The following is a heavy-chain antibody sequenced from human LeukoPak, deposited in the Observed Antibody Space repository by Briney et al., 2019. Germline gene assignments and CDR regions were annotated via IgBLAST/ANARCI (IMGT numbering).Heavy chain of an antibody. J-gene: IGHJ4*02. CDR2: ISGSGGST. Sequence: GGSLRLSCAASGFTFSSYAMSWVRQAPGKGLEWVSAISGSGGSTYYADSVKGRFTISRDNSKNTLYLQMSSLRAEDMAVYYCAKTELSGRGLYWGQGTLVTVSS. D-gene: IGHD3-16*02. V-gene: IGHV3-23*01. CDR3: AKTELSGRGLY. CDR1: GFTFSSYA.